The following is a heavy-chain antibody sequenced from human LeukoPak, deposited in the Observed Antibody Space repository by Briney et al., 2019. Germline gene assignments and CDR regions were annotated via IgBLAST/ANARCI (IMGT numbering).Heavy chain of an antibody. CDR1: GYTFTNYG. CDR3: ARVPLHDDSRHYYPH. V-gene: IGHV1-3*04. CDR2: INTGNGNT. Sequence: GASVKVACKPSGYTFTNYGMHWVRQAPRQSPEWMGWINTGNGNTKSSQKFQDRVTLTRDTSASTGYMELNSLSSEDTAAYYCARVPLHDDSRHYYPHWGQGTPVTVSS. D-gene: IGHD3-22*01. J-gene: IGHJ1*01.